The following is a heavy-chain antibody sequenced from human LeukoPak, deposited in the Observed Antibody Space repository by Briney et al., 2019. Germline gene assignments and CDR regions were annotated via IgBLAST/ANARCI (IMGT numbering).Heavy chain of an antibody. J-gene: IGHJ4*02. V-gene: IGHV3-30*18. D-gene: IGHD4-17*01. CDR3: AKEGGTVTSFDY. CDR2: ISYDGSNK. Sequence: GGSLRLSCAASGFIFSDYAMHWVRQAPGKGLEWVAVISYDGSNKYYADSVKGRFTISRDNSKNTLYLQMNSLRAEDTAVYYCAKEGGTVTSFDYWGQGTLVTVSS. CDR1: GFIFSDYA.